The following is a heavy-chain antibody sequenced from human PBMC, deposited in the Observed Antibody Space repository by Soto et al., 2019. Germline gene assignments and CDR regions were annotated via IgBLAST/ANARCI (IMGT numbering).Heavy chain of an antibody. CDR3: TRDGDGRMTTNPYYYYGMDV. V-gene: IGHV4-59*01. CDR1: GGSISGYY. CDR2: VYYSGGA. D-gene: IGHD2-21*02. J-gene: IGHJ6*02. Sequence: SETLSLTCTVSGGSISGYYWSWIRQPPGKGLEWIGNVYYSGGAKYNPSVKRRVSISVDTSKNQFSLNLSSVTAADTAVYYCTRDGDGRMTTNPYYYYGMDVWGPGITVT.